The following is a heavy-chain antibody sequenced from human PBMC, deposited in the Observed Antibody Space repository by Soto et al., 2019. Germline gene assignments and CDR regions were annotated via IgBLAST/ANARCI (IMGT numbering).Heavy chain of an antibody. V-gene: IGHV4-31*03. J-gene: IGHJ4*02. Sequence: QVQLQESGPGLVKPSQTLSLTCTVSGGSISSGGYYWSWIRQHPGKGLEWIGYIYYSGSTYYNPSLKGRVTIAVDASKNQCSLKLSSVAAADTAVYYCARTGYYYEADYWGQGPLVTVSS. CDR1: GGSISSGGYY. CDR2: IYYSGST. D-gene: IGHD3-22*01. CDR3: ARTGYYYEADY.